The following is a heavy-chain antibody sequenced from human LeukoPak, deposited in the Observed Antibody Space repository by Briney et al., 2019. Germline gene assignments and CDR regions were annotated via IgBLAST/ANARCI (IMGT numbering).Heavy chain of an antibody. J-gene: IGHJ4*02. D-gene: IGHD3-22*01. CDR1: GFTFSDYY. V-gene: IGHV3-11*01. CDR3: AREGRGYRGLDC. Sequence: GGSLRLSCAVSGFTFSDYYMSWIRQAPGKGLECISYISGSGTTIYYADSVRGRFTISRDNAKNSLSLQMNSLRAEDTAVYYCAREGRGYRGLDCWGQGSLVIVSS. CDR2: ISGSGTTI.